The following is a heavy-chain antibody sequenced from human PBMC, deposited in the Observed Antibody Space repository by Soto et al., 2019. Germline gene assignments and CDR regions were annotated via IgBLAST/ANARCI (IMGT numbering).Heavy chain of an antibody. V-gene: IGHV1-3*05. D-gene: IGHD2-2*01. CDR2: INAGNGNT. CDR1: GYTFTSYA. Sequence: QVQLVQSGAEEKKPGASVKVSCKASGYTFTSYAMHWVRQAPGQRLEWMGWINAGNGNTKYSQKFQGRVTITRETTASTAYMKLSSMRSEDTAVYYCARWGAAAPYWGQGTLVTVSS. J-gene: IGHJ4*02. CDR3: ARWGAAAPY.